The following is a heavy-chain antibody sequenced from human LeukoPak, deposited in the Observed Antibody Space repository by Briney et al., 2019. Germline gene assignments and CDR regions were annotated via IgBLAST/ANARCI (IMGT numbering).Heavy chain of an antibody. CDR1: GYTFTGYY. D-gene: IGHD3-22*01. CDR3: ARGSRIGGRNYDSSGYYY. J-gene: IGHJ4*02. Sequence: ASVKVSCKASGYTFTGYYMHWVRQAPGQGLEWMGRINPNSGGTNYAQKFQGRVTMTRDTSISTAYMELSRPRSDDTAVYYCARGSRIGGRNYDSSGYYYWGQGTLVTVSS. V-gene: IGHV1-2*06. CDR2: INPNSGGT.